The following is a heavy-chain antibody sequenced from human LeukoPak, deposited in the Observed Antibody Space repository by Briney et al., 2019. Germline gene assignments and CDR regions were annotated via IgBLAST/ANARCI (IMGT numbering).Heavy chain of an antibody. CDR2: IRYDGSNK. CDR3: AKDGGTPNYYDSPDY. CDR1: GFTFSSYG. J-gene: IGHJ4*02. V-gene: IGHV3-30*02. Sequence: GGSLRLSCAASGFTFSSYGMHWVRQAPGKGLEWVAFIRYDGSNKYYADSVKGRFTISRDNSKNTLYLQMNSLRAEDTAVYYCAKDGGTPNYYDSPDYWGQGTLVTVSS. D-gene: IGHD3-22*01.